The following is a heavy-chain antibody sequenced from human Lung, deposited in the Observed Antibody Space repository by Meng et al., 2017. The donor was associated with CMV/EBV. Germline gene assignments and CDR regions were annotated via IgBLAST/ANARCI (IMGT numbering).Heavy chain of an antibody. CDR3: ASPRRGAFDI. Sequence: GSLRLSCAVYGGSFSGYYWSWIRQPPGKGLEWIGEINHSGSTNYNPSLKSRVTISVDTSKNQFSLKLSSVTAADTAVYYCASPRRGAFDIWGQGTMVTVSS. CDR1: GGSFSGYY. CDR2: INHSGST. D-gene: IGHD3-10*01. J-gene: IGHJ3*02. V-gene: IGHV4-34*01.